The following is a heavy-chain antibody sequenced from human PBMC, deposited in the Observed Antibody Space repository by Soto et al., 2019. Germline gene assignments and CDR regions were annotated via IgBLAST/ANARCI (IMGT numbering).Heavy chain of an antibody. D-gene: IGHD2-21*01. V-gene: IGHV4-59*01. CDR3: ARDVDFDL. CDR1: GGSISSYY. Sequence: QVQLQESGPGLVKPSETLSLTCTVSGGSISSYYWSWIRQPPGKGLEWIGYIYYSGSTNYNPSLQSRVTISVDTSKNQFSLKLSSVTAADTAVYYCARDVDFDLWGRGTLVTVSS. CDR2: IYYSGST. J-gene: IGHJ2*01.